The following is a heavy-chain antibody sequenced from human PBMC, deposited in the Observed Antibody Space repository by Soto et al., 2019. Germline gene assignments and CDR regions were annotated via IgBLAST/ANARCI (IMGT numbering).Heavy chain of an antibody. Sequence: SVKVSCKASGGTFSRYSISWVRQAPGQGLEWMGGIIPIFGTANYAQKFQGRVTITADKSTSTACMELSSLRSEDTAVYYCARGRGDLAAALYYFDYWGQGTLVTVPS. V-gene: IGHV1-69*06. CDR1: GGTFSRYS. D-gene: IGHD6-13*01. J-gene: IGHJ4*02. CDR3: ARGRGDLAAALYYFDY. CDR2: IIPIFGTA.